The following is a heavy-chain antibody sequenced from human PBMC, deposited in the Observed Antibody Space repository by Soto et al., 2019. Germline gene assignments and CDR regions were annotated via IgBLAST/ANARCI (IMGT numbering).Heavy chain of an antibody. J-gene: IGHJ4*02. CDR3: AREVSRRYCSGGSCPTLNENTFDY. V-gene: IGHV1-2*04. D-gene: IGHD2-15*01. Sequence: ASVKVSCKASGYTFTGYYMHWVRQAPGQGLEWMGWINPNSGGTNYAQKFQGWVTMTRDTSISTAYMELSRLRSDDTAVYYCAREVSRRYCSGGSCPTLNENTFDYWGQGTLVTVSS. CDR1: GYTFTGYY. CDR2: INPNSGGT.